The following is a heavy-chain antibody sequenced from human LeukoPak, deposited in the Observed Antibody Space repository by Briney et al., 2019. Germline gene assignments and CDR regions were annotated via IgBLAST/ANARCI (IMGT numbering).Heavy chain of an antibody. V-gene: IGHV3-74*01. D-gene: IGHD4-17*01. CDR1: GFTFSSYW. J-gene: IGHJ5*02. CDR2: INSDGSST. Sequence: GGSLRLSCAASGFTFSSYWMHWVRQAPGKGLVWVSRINSDGSSTSYADSVKGRFTISRDNAKNTLYLQMNSLRAEDTAVYYCARDPSPGDGDYDSNWFDPWGQGTLVTVSS. CDR3: ARDPSPGDGDYDSNWFDP.